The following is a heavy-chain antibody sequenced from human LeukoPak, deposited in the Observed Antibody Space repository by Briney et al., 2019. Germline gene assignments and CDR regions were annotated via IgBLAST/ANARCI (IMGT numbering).Heavy chain of an antibody. CDR3: ARAARNDNCSGGSCYGAYFDY. CDR2: IYYNGGT. Sequence: SQTLSLTCTVSGGSISSNTYYWSWIRQHPGKGLEWIGFIYYNGGTYYNPSLKSRVTISVDTSKNQFSLRLSSVTAADTAVYYCARAARNDNCSGGSCYGAYFDYWGQGTLVTVSS. J-gene: IGHJ4*02. CDR1: GGSISSNTYY. D-gene: IGHD2-15*01. V-gene: IGHV4-31*03.